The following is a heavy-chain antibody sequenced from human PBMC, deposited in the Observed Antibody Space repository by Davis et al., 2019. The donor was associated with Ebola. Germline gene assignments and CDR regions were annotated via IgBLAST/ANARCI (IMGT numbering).Heavy chain of an antibody. D-gene: IGHD3-10*01. CDR3: ARHVGGFREGYYGMDV. J-gene: IGHJ6*02. Sequence: GESLKISCKGSGYSFTSYWISWVRQMPGKGLEWMGRIDPSDSYTNYSPSFQGHVTISADKSISTAYLQWSSLKASDTAMYYCARHVGGFREGYYGMDVWGQGTTVTVSS. CDR1: GYSFTSYW. V-gene: IGHV5-10-1*01. CDR2: IDPSDSYT.